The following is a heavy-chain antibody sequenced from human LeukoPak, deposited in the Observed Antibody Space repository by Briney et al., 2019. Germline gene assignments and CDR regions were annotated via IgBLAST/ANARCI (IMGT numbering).Heavy chain of an antibody. CDR3: AREDYYDSSGYYKNKDYFQH. D-gene: IGHD3-22*01. V-gene: IGHV1-2*02. CDR2: INPNSGGT. Sequence: ASVKVSCKASGYTFTGYYMHWVRQAPGQGREWMGWINPNSGGTNYAQKFQGRVTMTRDTSITIAYMELSRLRSDDTAVYYCAREDYYDSSGYYKNKDYFQHWGQGTLVTVSS. J-gene: IGHJ1*01. CDR1: GYTFTGYY.